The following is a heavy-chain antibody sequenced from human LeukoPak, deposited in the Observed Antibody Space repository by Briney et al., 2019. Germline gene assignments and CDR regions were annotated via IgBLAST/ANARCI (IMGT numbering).Heavy chain of an antibody. Sequence: PSETLSLTCGVSSGSLTYYYWSWIRQPPGKGLEWIGYIYYSGSTNYNPSLKSRVTISVDTSKNQFSLKLSSVTAADTAVYYCARGCLTAAAPWGAFDIWGQGTMVTVSS. D-gene: IGHD6-13*01. V-gene: IGHV4-59*01. CDR3: ARGCLTAAAPWGAFDI. J-gene: IGHJ3*02. CDR2: IYYSGST. CDR1: SGSLTYYY.